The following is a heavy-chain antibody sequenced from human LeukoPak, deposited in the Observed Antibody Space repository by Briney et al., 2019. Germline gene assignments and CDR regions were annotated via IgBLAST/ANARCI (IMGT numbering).Heavy chain of an antibody. CDR1: GYSISSGYY. Sequence: SETLSLTCTVSGYSISSGYYWGWIRQPPGKGLEWIGSIYHSGSTYYNPPLKSRVTISVDTSKNQFSLKLSSVTAADTAVYYCARASWGSWDWFDLWGQGTLVTVSS. D-gene: IGHD3-16*01. J-gene: IGHJ5*02. CDR2: IYHSGST. V-gene: IGHV4-38-2*02. CDR3: ARASWGSWDWFDL.